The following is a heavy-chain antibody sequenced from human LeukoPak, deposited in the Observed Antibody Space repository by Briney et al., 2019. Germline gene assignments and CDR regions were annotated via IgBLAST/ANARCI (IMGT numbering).Heavy chain of an antibody. J-gene: IGHJ4*02. D-gene: IGHD1-14*01. CDR3: ARERRRDYFDY. CDR2: IYSGGST. CDR1: GFTVSSNY. Sequence: GGSLRLSCAASGFTVSSNYMSWVRQAPGKGLEWVSVIYSGGSTYYADSVKGRFTISRDNSKNPLYLQMNSLRAEDTAVYYCARERRRDYFDYWGQGTRVTVFS. V-gene: IGHV3-53*01.